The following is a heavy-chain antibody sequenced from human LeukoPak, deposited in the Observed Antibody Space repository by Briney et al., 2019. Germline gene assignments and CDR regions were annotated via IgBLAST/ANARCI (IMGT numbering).Heavy chain of an antibody. D-gene: IGHD3-3*01. CDR1: GGSISSYY. CDR3: ARGPHYDFWSGPKYYYYMDV. CDR2: IYYSGST. V-gene: IGHV4-59*01. J-gene: IGHJ6*03. Sequence: PSETLSLTCTVSGGSISSYYWSWIRQPPGKGLEWIGYIYYSGSTNYNPSLKSRVTISVDTSKNQFSLKLGSVTAADTAVYYCARGPHYDFWSGPKYYYYMDVWGKGTTVTVSS.